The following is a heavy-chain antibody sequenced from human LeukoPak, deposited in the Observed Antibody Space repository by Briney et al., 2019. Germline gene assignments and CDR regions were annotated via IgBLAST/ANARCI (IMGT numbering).Heavy chain of an antibody. Sequence: KTSETLSLTCTVSGGSIDNYYWSWIRQPPGKGLEWIGYIYYSGSTNYNPSLKSRVTISVDTSKNQFSLKLTSVTAADTAVYYCARDSGSSTHDPWGQGTLVTVSS. CDR3: ARDSGSSTHDP. J-gene: IGHJ5*02. V-gene: IGHV4-59*01. CDR2: IYYSGST. D-gene: IGHD2-2*01. CDR1: GGSIDNYY.